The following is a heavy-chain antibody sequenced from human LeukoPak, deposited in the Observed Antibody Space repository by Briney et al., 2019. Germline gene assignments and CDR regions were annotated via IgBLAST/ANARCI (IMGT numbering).Heavy chain of an antibody. CDR3: ARGLGEVVVAATPEYYFDY. V-gene: IGHV4-34*01. CDR2: INHSGST. Sequence: SETLSLTCAVYGGSFSGYYWSWIRQPPGKGLEWIGEINHSGSTNYNPSLESRVTISVDTSKNQFSLKLSSVTAADTAVYYCARGLGEVVVAATPEYYFDYWGQGTLVTVSS. D-gene: IGHD2-15*01. J-gene: IGHJ4*02. CDR1: GGSFSGYY.